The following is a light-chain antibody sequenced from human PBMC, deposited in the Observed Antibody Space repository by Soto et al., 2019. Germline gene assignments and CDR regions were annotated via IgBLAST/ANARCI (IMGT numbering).Light chain of an antibody. CDR3: CSYAGSYIV. CDR1: SSDVGGYNY. J-gene: IGLJ1*01. V-gene: IGLV2-11*01. Sequence: QSALTQPRSVSGSPVQSVTISCTGTSSDVGGYNYVSWYQQHPGKAPKLMIYDVSKRPSGVPDRFSGSKSGNTASLTISGLQAEDEADYYCCSYAGSYIVFGTGTKVTVL. CDR2: DVS.